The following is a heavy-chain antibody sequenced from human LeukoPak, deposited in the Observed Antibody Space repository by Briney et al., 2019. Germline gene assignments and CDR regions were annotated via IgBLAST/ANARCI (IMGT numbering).Heavy chain of an antibody. CDR2: ISDDGSRT. D-gene: IGHD2/OR15-2a*01. V-gene: IGHV3-74*01. CDR3: ARDDGFYSDSSFQDY. Sequence: PGGSLTLSRAASGFTFSYFWMHWVRQAPGKGRVWVSRISDDGSRTTYADSVKGRFAISRDNAKNTLYLQMNSLRAEDTAVYYCARDDGFYSDSSFQDYWGQGTLVTVSS. J-gene: IGHJ4*02. CDR1: GFTFSYFW.